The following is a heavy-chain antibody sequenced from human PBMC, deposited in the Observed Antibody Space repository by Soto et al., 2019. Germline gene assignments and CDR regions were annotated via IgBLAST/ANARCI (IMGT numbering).Heavy chain of an antibody. CDR1: GLTFNIYS. V-gene: IGHV3-48*01. CDR2: ISSSGTTI. D-gene: IGHD3-16*01. Sequence: DVHLVESGGGLVQPGGSLRLSCAASGLTFNIYSMTWVRQAPGKGLEWASYISSSGTTIRSADSVKGRFTFSRDNANNALYLQMDSLRVEDTAVYYCARMGLKGSPYYYMDVWGKGTTVTVSS. CDR3: ARMGLKGSPYYYMDV. J-gene: IGHJ6*03.